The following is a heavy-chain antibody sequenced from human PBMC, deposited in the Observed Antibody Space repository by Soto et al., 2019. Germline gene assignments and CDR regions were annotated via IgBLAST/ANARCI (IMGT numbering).Heavy chain of an antibody. CDR2: ISNAGNYD. CDR3: AKDGSTGYYSSAVDL. V-gene: IGHV3-30*18. J-gene: IGHJ3*01. D-gene: IGHD3-22*01. CDR1: GFTFSLHG. Sequence: QGQLVESGGGVVQPGRSLRLSCVASGFTFSLHGMHWVRQAPGKGLEWVTVISNAGNYDHSADAVKGRFTVSRDNSKNTLFLQMNSLRPEDTALYCCAKDGSTGYYSSAVDLWGHGTMVIVSS.